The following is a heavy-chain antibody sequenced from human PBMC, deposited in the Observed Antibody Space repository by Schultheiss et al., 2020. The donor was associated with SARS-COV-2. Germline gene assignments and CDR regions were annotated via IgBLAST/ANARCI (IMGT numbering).Heavy chain of an antibody. CDR2: IKQDGSEK. V-gene: IGHV3-7*03. D-gene: IGHD2-2*01. CDR1: GFTFSSYW. CDR3: ARAGLMMYQLLLYFDL. J-gene: IGHJ2*01. Sequence: GGSLRLSCAASGFTFSSYWMSWVRQAPGKGLEWVANIKQDGSEKYYVDSVKGRFTISRDNAKNSLYLQMNSLRAEDTAVYYCARAGLMMYQLLLYFDLWGRGTLVTVSS.